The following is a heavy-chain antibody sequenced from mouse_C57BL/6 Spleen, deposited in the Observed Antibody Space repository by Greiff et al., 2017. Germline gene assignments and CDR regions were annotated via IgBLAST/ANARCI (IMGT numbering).Heavy chain of an antibody. D-gene: IGHD1-1*01. CDR2: IYPRDGST. Sequence: QVQLQQSGPELVKPGASVKLSCKASGYTFTSYDINWVKQRPGQGLEWIGWIYPRDGSTKYNEKFKGKATLTVDTSSSTAYMELHSLTSEDSAVYFCARKPFYGGSYGAMDYWGQGTSVTVSS. CDR3: ARKPFYGGSYGAMDY. CDR1: GYTFTSYD. J-gene: IGHJ4*01. V-gene: IGHV1-85*01.